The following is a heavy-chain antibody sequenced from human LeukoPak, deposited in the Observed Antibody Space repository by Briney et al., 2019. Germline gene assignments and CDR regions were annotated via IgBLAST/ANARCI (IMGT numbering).Heavy chain of an antibody. Sequence: GGPLRLSCAASGFTFSSYSMNWVRQAPGKGLEWVSPISSSSSYIYYADSVKGRFTISRDNAKNSLYLQMNSLRAEDTAVYYCARAREAHYNVYSDHWGQGALVTVSS. CDR1: GFTFSSYS. CDR2: ISSSSSYI. CDR3: ARAREAHYNVYSDH. V-gene: IGHV3-21*01. J-gene: IGHJ4*02. D-gene: IGHD3-10*01.